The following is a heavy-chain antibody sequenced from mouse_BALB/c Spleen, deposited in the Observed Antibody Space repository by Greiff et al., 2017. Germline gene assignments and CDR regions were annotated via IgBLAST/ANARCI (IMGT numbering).Heavy chain of an antibody. CDR1: GFNIKDTY. V-gene: IGHV14-3*02. CDR3: ARWYYGSSPYFDV. CDR2: IDPANGNT. Sequence: VQLQQSGAELVKPGASVKLSCTASGFNIKDTYMHWVKQRPEQGLEWIGRIDPANGNTKYDPKFQGKATITADTSSNTAYLQLSSLTSEDTAVYYCARWYYGSSPYFDVWGAGTTVTVSS. D-gene: IGHD1-1*01. J-gene: IGHJ1*01.